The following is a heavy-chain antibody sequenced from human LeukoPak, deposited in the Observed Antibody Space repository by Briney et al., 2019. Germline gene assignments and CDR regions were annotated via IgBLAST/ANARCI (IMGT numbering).Heavy chain of an antibody. CDR3: ARGQRGLPF. CDR2: IYYSGSI. D-gene: IGHD3/OR15-3a*01. J-gene: IGHJ4*02. Sequence: SETLSLTCTVSSGSISPYYWSWVRQPPGKGLEWIGNIYYSGSIDSNPSLKSRVTFSVDTSKNQFSLKLSSVTAADTAMYYCARGQRGLPFWGQGTLVTVSS. V-gene: IGHV4-59*01. CDR1: SGSISPYY.